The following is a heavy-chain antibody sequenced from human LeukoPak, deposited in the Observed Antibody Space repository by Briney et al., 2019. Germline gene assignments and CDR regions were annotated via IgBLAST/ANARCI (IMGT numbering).Heavy chain of an antibody. CDR3: VRWTAGTTEDS. D-gene: IGHD1-1*01. J-gene: IGHJ4*02. CDR2: LSNSGNT. V-gene: IGHV4-39*01. Sequence: SETLSLTCSVSGGSISSGDSYWGWIRQPPGQGLEWIGSLSNSGNTYYNPSLKSRVTISVDTSKNEFSLKLSSVTAADTAVYYCVRWTAGTTEDSWGQGTLVTVSS. CDR1: GGSISSGDSY.